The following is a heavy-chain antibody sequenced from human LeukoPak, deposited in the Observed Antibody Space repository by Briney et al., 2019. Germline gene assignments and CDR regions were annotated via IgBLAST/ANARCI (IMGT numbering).Heavy chain of an antibody. D-gene: IGHD6-6*01. CDR1: GYSISSGYY. V-gene: IGHV4-38-2*02. CDR3: ARRVYSSSSPFDY. CDR2: IYHSGST. Sequence: SETLSLTCTVSGYSISSGYYWGWVRQPPGKGLEWIGSIYHSGSTYYNPSLKSRVTISVDTSKNQFSLKLSSVTAADTAVYYCARRVYSSSSPFDYWGQGTLVTVSS. J-gene: IGHJ4*02.